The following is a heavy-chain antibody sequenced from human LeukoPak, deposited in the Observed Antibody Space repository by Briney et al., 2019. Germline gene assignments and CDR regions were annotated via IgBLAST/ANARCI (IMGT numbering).Heavy chain of an antibody. J-gene: IGHJ4*02. CDR3: ASLHDIVVIPDATIDY. D-gene: IGHD2-21*01. Sequence: GGSLRLSCAASGFTFSKYSMNWVRQAPGKGLEWVPCISSSGSDIYYADSVKGQFTVSRDNGNNLLYLQMNSLRADDTAVYYCASLHDIVVIPDATIDYWGQGALVTVSS. CDR1: GFTFSKYS. V-gene: IGHV3-21*01. CDR2: ISSSGSDI.